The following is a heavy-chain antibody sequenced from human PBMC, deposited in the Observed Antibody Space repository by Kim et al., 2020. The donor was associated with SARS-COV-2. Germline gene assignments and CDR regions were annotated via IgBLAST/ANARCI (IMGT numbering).Heavy chain of an antibody. CDR1: GYSFTSYW. J-gene: IGHJ2*01. D-gene: IGHD3-22*01. CDR3: ARHSDPYYYDSSGYHWYFDL. Sequence: GESLKISCKGSGYSFTSYWISWVRQMPGKGLEWMGRIDPSDSYTNYSPSFQGHVTISADKSISTAYLQWSSLKASDTAMYYCARHSDPYYYDSSGYHWYFDLWGRGTLVTVSS. V-gene: IGHV5-10-1*01. CDR2: IDPSDSYT.